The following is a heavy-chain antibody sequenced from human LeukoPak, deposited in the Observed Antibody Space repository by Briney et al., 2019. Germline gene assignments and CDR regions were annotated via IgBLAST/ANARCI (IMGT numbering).Heavy chain of an antibody. CDR1: GGSFSGYY. CDR3: ARVPVWGSYRYKVFDY. CDR2: INHSGSS. J-gene: IGHJ4*02. Sequence: SETLSLTRAVYGGSFSGYYWSWIRPPPGKGLEWIGEINHSGSSNYNPSLKSRVTISVDTSKNQFSLKLSSVTAADTTVYYCARVPVWGSYRYKVFDYWGQGTLVTVSS. D-gene: IGHD3-16*02. V-gene: IGHV4-34*01.